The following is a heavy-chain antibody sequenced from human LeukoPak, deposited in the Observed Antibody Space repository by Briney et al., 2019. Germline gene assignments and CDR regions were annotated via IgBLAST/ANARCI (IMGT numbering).Heavy chain of an antibody. Sequence: PSETLSLTCTVSGGSLSSYYWSWIRQLPGKGLEWIGYTYYSGSTNYNPSLKSRVSISIDTSKSQFSLRLTSVTAAEPAVYYCARGLWHSVSFYFDYWGQGALVTVSS. CDR1: GGSLSSYY. D-gene: IGHD2-21*01. CDR3: ARGLWHSVSFYFDY. J-gene: IGHJ4*02. CDR2: TYYSGST. V-gene: IGHV4-59*01.